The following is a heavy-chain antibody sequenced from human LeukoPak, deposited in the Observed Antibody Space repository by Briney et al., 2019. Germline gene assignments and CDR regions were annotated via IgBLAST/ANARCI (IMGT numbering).Heavy chain of an antibody. V-gene: IGHV3-23*01. Sequence: PGGSLRLSCAASGFTFSSYAMSWVRQAPGKGLEWVSAISGSGGSTYYADSVKGRFTISRDNSKNTLYLQMSSLRAEDTAVYYRAKGHRRAMDSFDYWGQGTLVTVSS. CDR3: AKGHRRAMDSFDY. D-gene: IGHD5-18*01. CDR2: ISGSGGST. J-gene: IGHJ4*02. CDR1: GFTFSSYA.